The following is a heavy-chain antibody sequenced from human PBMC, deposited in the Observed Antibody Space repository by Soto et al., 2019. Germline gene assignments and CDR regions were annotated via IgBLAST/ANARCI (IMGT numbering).Heavy chain of an antibody. CDR2: MNPNSGNT. CDR3: ARERTGTASMDV. J-gene: IGHJ6*02. Sequence: QVQLVQSGAEVKKPGASVKVSCKASGYTFTSYDINWVRQATGQGLEWMGSMNPNSGNTGYAQKFRGRVTMTRNTSIRTAYMELGSLRSEDTAGYYCARERTGTASMDVWGQGTTVTVSS. D-gene: IGHD1-1*01. CDR1: GYTFTSYD. V-gene: IGHV1-8*01.